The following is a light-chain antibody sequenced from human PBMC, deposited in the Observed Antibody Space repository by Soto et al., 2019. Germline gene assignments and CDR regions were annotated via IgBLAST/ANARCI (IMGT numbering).Light chain of an antibody. Sequence: QSALTQPASVSGSPGQSITISCTGTSSDIGDYDYVSWYQQLPGKAPKTLIYEVSIRPSGISNRFSGSKSGNTAYLTISGLQLEDEADYYCSTYSFSSMGLFGGGTKLTVL. CDR2: EVS. CDR3: STYSFSSMGL. CDR1: SSDIGDYDY. J-gene: IGLJ2*01. V-gene: IGLV2-14*01.